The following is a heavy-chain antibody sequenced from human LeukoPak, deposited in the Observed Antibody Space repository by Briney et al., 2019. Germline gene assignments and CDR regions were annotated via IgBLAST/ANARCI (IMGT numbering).Heavy chain of an antibody. CDR2: ISYDGSNK. Sequence: PGGSLRLSCAAPGFTFSSYGMHWVRQAPGKGLEWVAVISYDGSNKYYADSVKGRFTISRDNSKNTLYLQMNSLRAEDTAVYYCARAGNLILWGQGTLVTVSS. CDR1: GFTFSSYG. CDR3: ARAGNLIL. V-gene: IGHV3-30*03. J-gene: IGHJ4*02. D-gene: IGHD2/OR15-2a*01.